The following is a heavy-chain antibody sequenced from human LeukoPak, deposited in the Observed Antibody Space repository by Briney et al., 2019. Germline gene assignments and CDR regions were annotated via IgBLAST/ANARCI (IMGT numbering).Heavy chain of an antibody. CDR2: VYYSGST. Sequence: PSETLSLTCTVSGGSISSRSYYWGWIRQPPGKGPEWIGSVYYSGSTYYSPSLQSRVTISVDTSKNQFSLTLNSVTAADTAVYYCALLYCGDECYPDHWGRGALVTVSS. CDR3: ALLYCGDECYPDH. V-gene: IGHV4-39*01. J-gene: IGHJ4*02. CDR1: GGSISSRSYY. D-gene: IGHD2-21*01.